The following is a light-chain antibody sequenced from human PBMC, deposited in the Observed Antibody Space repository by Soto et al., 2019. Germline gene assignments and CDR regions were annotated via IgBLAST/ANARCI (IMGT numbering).Light chain of an antibody. CDR1: QSVSSNY. J-gene: IGKJ1*01. CDR2: GAS. Sequence: PGERATLSCRASQSVSSNYLAWYQQKPGQAPKLLIYGASSRATGIPDRFSGSGSGTDFTLTISRLEPEDFAVYYCQQYGSSPRTFGQGTKVEIK. CDR3: QQYGSSPRT. V-gene: IGKV3-20*01.